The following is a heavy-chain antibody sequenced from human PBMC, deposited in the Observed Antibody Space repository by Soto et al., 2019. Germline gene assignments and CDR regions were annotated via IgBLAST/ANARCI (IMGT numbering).Heavy chain of an antibody. V-gene: IGHV3-30*18. CDR2: ISYDGSNK. CDR1: GFTFSSYG. CDR3: AKELRDYSSGWYGMGY. J-gene: IGHJ4*02. Sequence: GGSLRLSCAASGFTFSSYGMHWVRQAPGKGLEWVAVISYDGSNKYYADSVKGRFTISRDNSKNTLYLQMNSLRAEDTAVYYCAKELRDYSSGWYGMGYWGQGTLVTVSS. D-gene: IGHD6-19*01.